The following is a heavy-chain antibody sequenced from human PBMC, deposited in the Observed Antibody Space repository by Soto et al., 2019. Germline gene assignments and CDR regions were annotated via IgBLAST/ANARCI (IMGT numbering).Heavy chain of an antibody. Sequence: QVQLVQSGAEVKKPGASVKVSCKASGYTFTGYYMHWVRQAPGQGLEWMGWINPNSGGTDYAQKFQGRVTMTRDTTISTVSMELSSLRSDDTAVYYCARAIAYGSYYFFGMDVWGRGTTVTVSS. CDR3: ARAIAYGSYYFFGMDV. D-gene: IGHD6-19*01. CDR2: INPNSGGT. V-gene: IGHV1-2*02. CDR1: GYTFTGYY. J-gene: IGHJ6*02.